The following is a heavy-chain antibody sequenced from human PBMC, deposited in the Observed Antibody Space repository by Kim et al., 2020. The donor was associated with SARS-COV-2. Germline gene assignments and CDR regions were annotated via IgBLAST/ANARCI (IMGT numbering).Heavy chain of an antibody. J-gene: IGHJ4*02. CDR1: GGSISSYY. CDR3: ARDHDSSCYFDY. Sequence: SETLSLTCTVSGGSISSYYWSWIRQPPGKGLEWIGYSYYSGSTNYNPSLKSRVTISVDTSKNQFSLKLSSVTAADTAVYYCARDHDSSCYFDYWGQGTLV. CDR2: SYYSGST. D-gene: IGHD3-22*01. V-gene: IGHV4-59*01.